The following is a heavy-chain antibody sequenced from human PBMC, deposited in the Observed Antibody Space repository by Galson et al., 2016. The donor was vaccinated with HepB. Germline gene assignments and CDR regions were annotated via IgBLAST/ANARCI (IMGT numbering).Heavy chain of an antibody. D-gene: IGHD2-21*02. CDR2: INSDGTIS. J-gene: IGHJ4*02. V-gene: IGHV3-74*01. Sequence: SLRLSCAASGFAFSSHWMHWVRQDLGKGLVWVSRINSDGTISNYADSVKGRFTISRDNSKNTLYLHMNSLRADDTAVYYCAREGLRARFYFDSWGRGTLVTVAS. CDR1: GFAFSSHW. CDR3: AREGLRARFYFDS.